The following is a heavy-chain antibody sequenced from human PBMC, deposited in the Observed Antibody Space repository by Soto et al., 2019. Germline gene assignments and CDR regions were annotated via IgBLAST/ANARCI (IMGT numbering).Heavy chain of an antibody. V-gene: IGHV3-30*18. CDR2: ISYDGSNK. CDR1: GFTFSSYG. D-gene: IGHD6-13*01. Sequence: PGGSLRLSCAASGFTFSSYGMHWVRQAPGKGLEWVAVISYDGSNKYYADSVKGRFTISRDNSKNTPYLQMNSLRAEDTAVYYCAKDPLSSSSWPVPFLSWGQGTLVTVSS. J-gene: IGHJ4*02. CDR3: AKDPLSSSSWPVPFLS.